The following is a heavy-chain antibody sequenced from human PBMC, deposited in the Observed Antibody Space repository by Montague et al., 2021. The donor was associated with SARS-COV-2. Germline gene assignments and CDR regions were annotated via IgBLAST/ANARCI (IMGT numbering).Heavy chain of an antibody. CDR2: IYRNDDK. CDR1: GFSLDSRGVG. Sequence: PALVKPTQTPTLTCTFSGFSLDSRGVGVGWIRQPPGKVLECLALIYRNDDKRYSPSLKTRLTVTKYTSKNQVVLTMTDMDPVDTATYFCAHKNSGWPIEFANWGQGALVTVSS. J-gene: IGHJ4*02. V-gene: IGHV2-5*01. D-gene: IGHD6-19*01. CDR3: AHKNSGWPIEFAN.